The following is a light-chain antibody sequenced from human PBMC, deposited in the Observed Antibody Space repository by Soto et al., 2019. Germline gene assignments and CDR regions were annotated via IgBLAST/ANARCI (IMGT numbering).Light chain of an antibody. J-gene: IGKJ2*01. CDR3: QQYSSSPPEYT. CDR2: GAS. V-gene: IGKV3-20*01. Sequence: EIVLTQSPGTLSLSPGERATLSCRANQSVSSSYLAWYQQKPGQAPRLLIYGASSRATGIPDRFSGSGSGTDFTLTISRLEAEDFAVYYCQQYSSSPPEYTFGQGTKLEIK. CDR1: QSVSSSY.